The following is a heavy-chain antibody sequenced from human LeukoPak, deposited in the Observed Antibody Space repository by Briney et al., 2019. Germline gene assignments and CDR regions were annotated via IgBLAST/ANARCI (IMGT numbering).Heavy chain of an antibody. V-gene: IGHV3-33*01. J-gene: IGHJ6*04. Sequence: PGGSLRLSCAASGFTSSSYGMHWVRQAPGKGLEWVAVIWYDGSNKYYADSVKGRFTISRDNSKNTLYLQMNSLRAEDTAVYYCARGQQLVRQKYYYYYGMDVWGKGTTVTVSS. CDR3: ARGQQLVRQKYYYYYGMDV. CDR2: IWYDGSNK. D-gene: IGHD6-13*01. CDR1: GFTSSSYG.